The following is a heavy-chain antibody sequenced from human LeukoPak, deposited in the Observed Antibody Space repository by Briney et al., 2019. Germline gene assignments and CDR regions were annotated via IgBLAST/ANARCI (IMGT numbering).Heavy chain of an antibody. J-gene: IGHJ5*02. CDR2: ISRNGGST. CDR1: GFSFSSYG. Sequence: GGSLRLSCAASGFSFSSYGMHWVRQAPGKGLEYVSAISRNGGSTYYANSVKGRFTISRDNSKNTLYLQMNSLRAEDTAVYYCARVKRRIAAAGSNWFDPWGQGTLVTVSS. D-gene: IGHD6-13*01. V-gene: IGHV3-64*01. CDR3: ARVKRRIAAAGSNWFDP.